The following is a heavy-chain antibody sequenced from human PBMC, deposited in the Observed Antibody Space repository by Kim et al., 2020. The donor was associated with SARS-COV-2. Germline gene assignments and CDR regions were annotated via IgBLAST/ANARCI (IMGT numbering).Heavy chain of an antibody. J-gene: IGHJ1*01. CDR2: IDPDDGNT. CDR1: GYTFTQYD. V-gene: IGHV1-8*01. CDR3: ASYGGYSGFEVTIH. Sequence: ASVKVSCKASGYTFTQYDMNWVRQAPGQGFEWMGGIDPDDGNTSYAQKFQGRVTMTEDTSINTAYMELSGLRFEDTAVYYCASYGGYSGFEVTIHSGQ. D-gene: IGHD5-12*01.